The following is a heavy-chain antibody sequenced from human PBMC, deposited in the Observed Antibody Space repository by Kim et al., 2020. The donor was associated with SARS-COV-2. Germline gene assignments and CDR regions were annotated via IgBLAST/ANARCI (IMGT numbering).Heavy chain of an antibody. CDR1: GFAFGSYT. CDR2: ISSGSRDI. CDR3: ASSNIAALKYFDP. D-gene: IGHD5-12*01. J-gene: IGHJ5*02. Sequence: GGSLRLSCTASGFAFGSYTMNWVRQAPGKRLEWVSSISSGSRDIYQADSVRGRFTISRDNAKNSLYLQMDSLRAEDTAVYYCASSNIAALKYFDPWGRGT. V-gene: IGHV3-21*01.